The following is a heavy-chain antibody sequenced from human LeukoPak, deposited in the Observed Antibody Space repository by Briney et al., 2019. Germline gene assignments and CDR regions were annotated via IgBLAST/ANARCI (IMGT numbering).Heavy chain of an antibody. V-gene: IGHV1-2*02. Sequence: ASVKVSCKASGYTFTGYYMHWVRQAPGQGLAWMGLIDPNSGGTYFAQKFQGRVTMTRDTSISTAYMQLGRLRSDDTAVYYCARDKNGSSGWYSFFDYWGQGTLVTVSS. J-gene: IGHJ4*02. CDR2: IDPNSGGT. D-gene: IGHD6-19*01. CDR1: GYTFTGYY. CDR3: ARDKNGSSGWYSFFDY.